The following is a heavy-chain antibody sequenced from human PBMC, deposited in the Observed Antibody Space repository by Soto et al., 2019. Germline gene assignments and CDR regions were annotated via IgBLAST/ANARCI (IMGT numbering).Heavy chain of an antibody. J-gene: IGHJ3*02. D-gene: IGHD5-12*01. CDR3: ARHRGDGYNPDAFDI. V-gene: IGHV5-51*01. CDR2: IYPGDSDT. CDR1: GYSFTSYW. Sequence: GESLKISCKGSGYSFTSYWIGWVRQMPGKGLEWMGIIYPGDSDTRYSPSFQGQVTISADKSISTAYLQWSSLKASDTAMYYCARHRGDGYNPDAFDIWGQGTTVTVSS.